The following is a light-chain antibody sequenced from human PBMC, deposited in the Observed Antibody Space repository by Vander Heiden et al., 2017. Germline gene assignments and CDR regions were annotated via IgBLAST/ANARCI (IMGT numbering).Light chain of an antibody. V-gene: IGKV4-1*01. Sequence: DIVMTQSPASLAVSLGERATINCKSSQSVLYSSNNKNYLAWFQQKPGQSPKLLIYWASTRESGVPDRFSGSGSGTDFTLTISSLQAEDVAVYYCHQYYTTRTFGQGTKVEIK. J-gene: IGKJ1*01. CDR2: WAS. CDR3: HQYYTTRT. CDR1: QSVLYSSNNKNY.